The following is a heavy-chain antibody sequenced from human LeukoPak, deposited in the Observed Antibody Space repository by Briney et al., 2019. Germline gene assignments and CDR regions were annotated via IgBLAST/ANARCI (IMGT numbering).Heavy chain of an antibody. Sequence: KPSETLSLTCTVSGDSIATYYWSWIRQPPGKGLEWIGYVHYSGSTNYNPSLTSRVTISVDTSKNQFFLKLSSVTAADTAVYYCAREKYANGGNSIDYWGQGTLVTVSS. D-gene: IGHD4-23*01. CDR1: GDSIATYY. V-gene: IGHV4-59*01. CDR2: VHYSGST. CDR3: AREKYANGGNSIDY. J-gene: IGHJ4*02.